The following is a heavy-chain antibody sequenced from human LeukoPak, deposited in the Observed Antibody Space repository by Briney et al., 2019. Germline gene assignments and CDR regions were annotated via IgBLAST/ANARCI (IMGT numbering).Heavy chain of an antibody. CDR2: INSDGSST. D-gene: IGHD6-19*01. Sequence: GGSLRLSCAASGFTFSSYAMSWVRQAPGKGLVWVSRINSDGSSTSYADSVKGRFTISRDNAKNTLYLQMNSLRAEDTAVYYCARDDHHSSGWYNWFDPWGQGTLVTVSS. J-gene: IGHJ5*02. V-gene: IGHV3-74*01. CDR3: ARDDHHSSGWYNWFDP. CDR1: GFTFSSYA.